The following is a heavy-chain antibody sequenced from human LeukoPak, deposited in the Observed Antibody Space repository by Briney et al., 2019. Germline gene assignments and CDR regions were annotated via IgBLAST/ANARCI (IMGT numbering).Heavy chain of an antibody. D-gene: IGHD3-10*01. CDR3: AKSPINYYGSGRPFDY. CDR2: IYYSGST. Sequence: SETLSLTCTVSGGSISSYYWSWIRQPPGKGLEWIGYIYYSGSTNYNPSLKSRVTISVDTSKNQFSLKLSSVTAADTAVYYCAKSPINYYGSGRPFDYWGQGTLVTVSS. V-gene: IGHV4-59*01. CDR1: GGSISSYY. J-gene: IGHJ4*02.